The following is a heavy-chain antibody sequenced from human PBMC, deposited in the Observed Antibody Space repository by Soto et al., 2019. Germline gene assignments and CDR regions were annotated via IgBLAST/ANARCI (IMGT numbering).Heavy chain of an antibody. J-gene: IGHJ4*02. Sequence: QVQLVESGGGVVQPGRSLRLSCAGAGFTFSRYDMHWVRQAPGKGLEWVALISYDGRNTYSADSVQGRFTISRDNSKDTLYLQTYSLGPEDTAVNYCVKGREGRGCSGECDSWGQGTLVTVSS. D-gene: IGHD3-10*02. CDR3: VKGREGRGCSGECDS. CDR1: GFTFSRYD. CDR2: ISYDGRNT. V-gene: IGHV3-30*18.